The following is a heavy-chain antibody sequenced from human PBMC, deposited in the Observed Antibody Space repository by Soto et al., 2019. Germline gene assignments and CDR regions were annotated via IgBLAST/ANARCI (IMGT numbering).Heavy chain of an antibody. CDR2: IFYSGST. D-gene: IGHD2-21*01. V-gene: IGHV4-59*08. J-gene: IGHJ4*02. CDR3: ARHPVLWTFDN. CDR1: GGSMNSYY. Sequence: SETLSLTCTVSGGSMNSYYWSWIRQPPGKGLEWFGYIFYSGSTNYNPSLKSRVTMSIDTSKNQFSLRLSSVTAADTAVYYCARHPVLWTFDNWGQGTLVTVSS.